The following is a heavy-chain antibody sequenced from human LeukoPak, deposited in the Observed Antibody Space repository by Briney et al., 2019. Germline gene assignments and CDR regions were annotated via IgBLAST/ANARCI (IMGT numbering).Heavy chain of an antibody. CDR3: ARDRRYASSNYYYYYLDV. CDR2: IYGSGTT. CDR1: GGSIITGNHY. D-gene: IGHD3-16*01. V-gene: IGHV4-61*02. Sequence: PSETLSLTCTVSGGSIITGNHYWSWIRQPAGKGLEWIGRIYGSGTTSYNPSLKSRLTMSVDTSKNQFSLRLSSVTAADTAVYYCARDRRYASSNYYYYYLDVWGKGTTVTVSS. J-gene: IGHJ6*03.